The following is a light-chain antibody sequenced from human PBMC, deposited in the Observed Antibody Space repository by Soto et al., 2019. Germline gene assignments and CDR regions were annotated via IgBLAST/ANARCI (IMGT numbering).Light chain of an antibody. CDR3: QQRSNWPPIT. CDR2: GAS. Sequence: EVVMTQSPATLSVAPGESATLSCRASQSVSNNLAWYQQKPGQAPRLLMYGASTRATGIPARFSGSGSGTDFPLTISCLVPEDFAVYYCQQRSNWPPITFGQGTRLEIK. CDR1: QSVSNN. J-gene: IGKJ5*01. V-gene: IGKV3-15*01.